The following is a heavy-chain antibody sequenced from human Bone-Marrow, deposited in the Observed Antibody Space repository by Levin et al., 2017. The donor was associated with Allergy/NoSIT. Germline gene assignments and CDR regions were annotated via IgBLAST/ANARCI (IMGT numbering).Heavy chain of an antibody. J-gene: IGHJ4*02. V-gene: IGHV1-24*01. CDR3: ATEDFGVVVPAAISYFDY. D-gene: IGHD2-2*01. CDR1: GYTLTELS. Sequence: ASVKVSCKVSGYTLTELSMHWVRQAPGKGLEWMGGFDPEDGETIYAQKFQGRVTMTEDTSTDTAYMELSSLRSEDTAVYYCATEDFGVVVPAAISYFDYWGQGTLVTVSS. CDR2: FDPEDGET.